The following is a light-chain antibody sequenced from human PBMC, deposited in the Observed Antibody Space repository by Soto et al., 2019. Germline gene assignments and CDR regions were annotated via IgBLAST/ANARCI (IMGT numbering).Light chain of an antibody. J-gene: IGLJ2*01. Sequence: QSALTQPASVSGSPGQSITISCTGTSSDVGGYNHVSWYQHHPGKAPKLMIHEVSNRPSGVSYRFSGSKSGNTASLTISGLQAEDEAHYYCISYTSSGTLIFGGGTKLTVL. CDR3: ISYTSSGTLI. CDR1: SSDVGGYNH. CDR2: EVS. V-gene: IGLV2-14*01.